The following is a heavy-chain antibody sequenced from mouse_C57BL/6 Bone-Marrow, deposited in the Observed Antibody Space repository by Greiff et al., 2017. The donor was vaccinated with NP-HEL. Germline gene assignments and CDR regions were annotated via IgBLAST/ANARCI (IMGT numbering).Heavy chain of an antibody. J-gene: IGHJ4*01. CDR1: GFTFTSYG. CDR2: IYPKSGNT. CDR3: ARWQRDYAMDY. V-gene: IGHV1-81*01. Sequence: QVQLQQSGAELARPGASVKLSCKASGFTFTSYGIRWVKQRTGQGLEWIGGIYPKSGNTYYTEKFTGKATLTADKSSSAAYMELRGLTSEDSAVYFCARWQRDYAMDYWGQGTSVTVSS.